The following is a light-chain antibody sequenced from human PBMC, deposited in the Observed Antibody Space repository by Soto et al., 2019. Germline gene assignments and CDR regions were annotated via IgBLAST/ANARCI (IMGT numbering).Light chain of an antibody. Sequence: EILLTQSPGTLSLSPGQRATLSCRASQSVSSSYVGWYQQKPGQAPRLLIYGASRRATGIPDRFSGSASVTDFTLTISSLEPEDFAVYYCQQYGKSPYTFGQGTKLEIQ. CDR1: QSVSSSY. V-gene: IGKV3-20*01. CDR3: QQYGKSPYT. J-gene: IGKJ2*01. CDR2: GAS.